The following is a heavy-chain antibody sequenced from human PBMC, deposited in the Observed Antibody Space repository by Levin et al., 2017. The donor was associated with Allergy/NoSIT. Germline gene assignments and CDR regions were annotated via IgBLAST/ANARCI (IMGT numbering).Heavy chain of an antibody. CDR1: GYTFTSYG. D-gene: IGHD3-22*01. V-gene: IGHV1-18*01. CDR2: ISAYSGNT. J-gene: IGHJ6*02. CDR3: ARSGRGIVVVTHDGMDV. Sequence: GASVKVSCKASGYTFTSYGLSWVRQAPGQGLEWMGWISAYSGNTNYAQKLQGRVTMTTDTSTSTAYMELRSLRSDDTAVYYCARSGRGIVVVTHDGMDVWGQGTTVTVSS.